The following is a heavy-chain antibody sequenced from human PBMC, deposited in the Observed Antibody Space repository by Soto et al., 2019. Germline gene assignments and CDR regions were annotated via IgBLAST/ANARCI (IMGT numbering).Heavy chain of an antibody. CDR2: ISTSDAYI. CDR3: ARDLPPSIAAAGTPYWFFDL. CDR1: GFTFSRYN. Sequence: GGSLRLSCAASGFTFSRYNLNWVRQAPGKGLEWISSISTSDAYIYYAESVKGRFTISRDDAKNSLYLQMNSLRAEDTALYYCARDLPPSIAAAGTPYWFFDLWGRGTLVTVSS. D-gene: IGHD6-13*01. J-gene: IGHJ2*01. V-gene: IGHV3-21*01.